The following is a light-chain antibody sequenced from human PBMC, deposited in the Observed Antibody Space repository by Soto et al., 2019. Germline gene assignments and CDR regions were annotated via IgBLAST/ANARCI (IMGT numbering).Light chain of an antibody. Sequence: IQMTQSPSTLSGSVGDRVTITCRASQTISSWLAWYQQKPGKAPNLLIYAASSLRSGVQSRFSGSGSGTHFTLTIKSLQAEDSATYFCIQDYTYPWTFGQGTKVDIK. CDR2: AAS. CDR1: QTISSW. CDR3: IQDYTYPWT. V-gene: IGKV1-6*01. J-gene: IGKJ1*01.